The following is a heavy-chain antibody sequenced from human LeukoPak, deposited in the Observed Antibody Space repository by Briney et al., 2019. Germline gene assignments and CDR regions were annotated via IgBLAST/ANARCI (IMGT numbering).Heavy chain of an antibody. D-gene: IGHD5-18*01. CDR1: GFTFSNYS. V-gene: IGHV3-23*01. Sequence: PGGSLRLSCAASGFTFSNYSMNWVRQAPGKGLEWVSAISGSGGSTYYADSVKGRFTISRDNSKNTLYLQMNSLRAEDTAVYYCAKDLEGRGYSYGLLPSNFDYWGQGTLVTVSS. CDR3: AKDLEGRGYSYGLLPSNFDY. J-gene: IGHJ4*02. CDR2: ISGSGGST.